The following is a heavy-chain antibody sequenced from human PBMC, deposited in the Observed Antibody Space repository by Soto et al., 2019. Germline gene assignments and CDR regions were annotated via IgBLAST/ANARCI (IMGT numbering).Heavy chain of an antibody. CDR1: GFTFSSYA. J-gene: IGHJ4*02. D-gene: IGHD3-3*01. Sequence: EVQLVESGGGLVQPGGSLRLSCAASGFTFSSYAMHWVRQAPGKGLEYVSAISSNGGSTYYANSVKGRFTISRDNSKNTLYLQMGSLRAEDMAVYYCATGGPSYYDFWSGYYEGGYYWGQGTLVTVSS. CDR2: ISSNGGST. CDR3: ATGGPSYYDFWSGYYEGGYY. V-gene: IGHV3-64*01.